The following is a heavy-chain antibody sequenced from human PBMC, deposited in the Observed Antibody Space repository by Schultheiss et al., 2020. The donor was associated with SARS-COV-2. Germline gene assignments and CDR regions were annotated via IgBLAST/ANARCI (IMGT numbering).Heavy chain of an antibody. D-gene: IGHD2-15*01. CDR1: GGSISSSNW. CDR2: IYHSGST. Sequence: SETLSLTCAVSGGSISSSNWWSWVRQPPGKGLEWIGEIYHSGSTNYNPSLKSRVTISVDKSKNQFSLKLSSVTAADTAVYYCARTCSGGSCYLPTHYYYYGMDVWGQGTTVTVSS. V-gene: IGHV4-4*02. J-gene: IGHJ6*02. CDR3: ARTCSGGSCYLPTHYYYYGMDV.